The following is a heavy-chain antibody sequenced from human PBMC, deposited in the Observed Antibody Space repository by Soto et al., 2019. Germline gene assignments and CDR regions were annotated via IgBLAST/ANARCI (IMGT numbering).Heavy chain of an antibody. CDR1: GFTFSSYA. CDR2: ISGSGGST. Sequence: GGSLRLSCAASGFTFSSYAMSWVRQAPGKGLEWVSAISGSGGSTYYADSVKGRFTIARDNSKNTLYLQMNSLSAEDTAVYYCAKVLRDSYSSGWSFQNWGQGTLVTVSS. CDR3: AKVLRDSYSSGWSFQN. J-gene: IGHJ1*01. D-gene: IGHD6-19*01. V-gene: IGHV3-23*01.